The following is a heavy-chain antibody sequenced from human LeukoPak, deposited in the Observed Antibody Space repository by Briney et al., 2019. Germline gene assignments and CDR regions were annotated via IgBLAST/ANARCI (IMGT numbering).Heavy chain of an antibody. Sequence: ASVKVSCKTSGYTFSGYGISWVRQAPGQGLEWMGWINGNNGNANYAPSLLGRVTMTTDTSTNTAYMELTSLKSDDTAVYYCARDQRNSGSYRFEYWGQGTLVTVSS. CDR2: INGNNGNA. V-gene: IGHV1-18*01. J-gene: IGHJ4*02. D-gene: IGHD1-26*01. CDR1: GYTFSGYG. CDR3: ARDQRNSGSYRFEY.